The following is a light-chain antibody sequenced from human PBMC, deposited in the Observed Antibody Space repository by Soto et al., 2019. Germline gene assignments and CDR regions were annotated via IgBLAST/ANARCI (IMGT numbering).Light chain of an antibody. Sequence: QSVLIQPASVSGSPGQSITISCTGTSSDVGAYNSVAWYQHNPGKAPKLMIYDVSNRPSGVSSRFSGSKSANTASLSISGLQADDEADYYCSSYTSSSTLVFGTGTKLTVL. J-gene: IGLJ1*01. CDR2: DVS. V-gene: IGLV2-14*01. CDR1: SSDVGAYNS. CDR3: SSYTSSSTLV.